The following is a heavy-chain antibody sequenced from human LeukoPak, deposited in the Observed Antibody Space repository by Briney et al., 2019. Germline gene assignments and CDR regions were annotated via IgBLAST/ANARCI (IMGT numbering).Heavy chain of an antibody. CDR3: ARGKDYDSSGYYDY. CDR1: GFNFGSYS. V-gene: IGHV3-21*01. D-gene: IGHD3-22*01. CDR2: ISSSSSYI. J-gene: IGHJ4*02. Sequence: GGSLRLSCAASGFNFGSYSMTWVRQAPGKGLEWVSSISSSSSYIYYADSVKGRFTISRDNAKNSLYLQMNSLRAEDTAVYYCARGKDYDSSGYYDYWGQGTLVTVSS.